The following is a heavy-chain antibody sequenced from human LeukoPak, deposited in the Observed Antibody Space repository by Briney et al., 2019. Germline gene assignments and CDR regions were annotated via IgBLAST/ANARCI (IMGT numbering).Heavy chain of an antibody. D-gene: IGHD3-10*01. CDR3: ARDAVKLFDY. V-gene: IGHV4-61*02. CDR1: GGSISSGSYY. Sequence: SQTLSLTCTVSGGSISSGSYYWSWIRQPAGKGLEWIGRIYTSGSTNYNPSLKSRVTISVDTSKNQFSLKLSSVTAADTAVYYCARDAVKLFDYWGQGTLVTVSS. J-gene: IGHJ4*02. CDR2: IYTSGST.